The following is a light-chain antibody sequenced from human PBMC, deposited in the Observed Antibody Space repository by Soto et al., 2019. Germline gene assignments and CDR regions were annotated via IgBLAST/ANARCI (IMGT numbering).Light chain of an antibody. CDR1: QSILHSSSNKNH. CDR3: PQYYISPWT. J-gene: IGKJ1*01. CDR2: WAS. V-gene: IGKV4-1*01. Sequence: DIVMTQSPGSLAVSLGERATINCKSGQSILHSSSNKNHLAWFRQNPGQPPTLLISWASTRESGVPDRFSGSGSGSDFILTISSLQPEDVATYYCPQYYISPWTFGQGTKVDIK.